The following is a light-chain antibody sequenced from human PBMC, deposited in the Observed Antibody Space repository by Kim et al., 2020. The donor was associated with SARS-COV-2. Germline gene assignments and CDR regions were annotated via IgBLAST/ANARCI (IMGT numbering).Light chain of an antibody. J-gene: IGKJ2*03. CDR2: GAS. CDR3: QQYGTSVLYS. Sequence: SPGERATLSCRASQTVNNNYLAWYQQKPGQTPRLLIYGASSRATGIPDRFIGSGSGTDFTLTISRLEPEDFAVYYCQQYGTSVLYSFGQGTKLEI. CDR1: QTVNNNY. V-gene: IGKV3-20*01.